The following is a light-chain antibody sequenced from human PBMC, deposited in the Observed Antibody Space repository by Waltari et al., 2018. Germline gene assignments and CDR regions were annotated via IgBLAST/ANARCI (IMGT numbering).Light chain of an antibody. CDR3: ISYTSTTTYVV. Sequence: YVSWYQQHPGKAPQLMIYDVNKRPSGVSHRFSASKSGNTASLTIFGLQAEDEADYYCISYTSTTTYVVVGGGTKLTVL. CDR2: DVN. V-gene: IGLV2-14*03. CDR1: Y. J-gene: IGLJ2*01.